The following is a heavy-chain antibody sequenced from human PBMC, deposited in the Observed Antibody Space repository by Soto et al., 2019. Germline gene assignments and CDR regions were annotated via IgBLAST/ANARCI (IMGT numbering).Heavy chain of an antibody. J-gene: IGHJ5*02. Sequence: LTLTGTVSGRSISYIWFYSVSFRQPPGKGLEWIGSIYCSGSTYYNASLKSRVTISVDTSKIQFSLKLSSVTAADTSVYYCLRHEYGSGWERYNCSAPLGKGILDTGFS. CDR2: IYCSGST. CDR3: LRHEYGSGWERYNCSAP. V-gene: IGHV4-39*01. D-gene: IGHD6-25*01. CDR1: GRSISYIWFY.